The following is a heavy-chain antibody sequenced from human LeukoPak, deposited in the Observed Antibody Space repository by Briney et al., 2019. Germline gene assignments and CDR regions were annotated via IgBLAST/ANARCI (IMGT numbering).Heavy chain of an antibody. Sequence: GASVKVSCKASGGTFSSYAISWVRQAPGQGLEWMGRITPIFGTANYAQKFQGRVTITTDDSTSTAYMELSSLRSEDTAVYYCARELIVGAVDYWGQGTLVTVSS. V-gene: IGHV1-69*05. CDR1: GGTFSSYA. CDR3: ARELIVGAVDY. CDR2: ITPIFGTA. D-gene: IGHD1-26*01. J-gene: IGHJ4*02.